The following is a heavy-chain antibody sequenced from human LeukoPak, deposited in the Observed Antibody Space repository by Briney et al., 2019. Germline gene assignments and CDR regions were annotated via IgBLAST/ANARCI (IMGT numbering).Heavy chain of an antibody. CDR1: GFSFNTYW. CDR3: ARVRGSGSYYFDY. J-gene: IGHJ4*02. D-gene: IGHD3-10*01. V-gene: IGHV3-7*01. CDR2: IKQDGSEK. Sequence: GGSLRLSCDFSGFSFNTYWMTWVRQAPGKGLEWVANIKQDGSEKYYVDSVKGRFTISRDNAKNSLYLQMNSLRAEDTAVYYCARVRGSGSYYFDYWGQGTLVTVSS.